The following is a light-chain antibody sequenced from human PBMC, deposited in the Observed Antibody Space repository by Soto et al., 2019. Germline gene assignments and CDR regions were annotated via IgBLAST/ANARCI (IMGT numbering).Light chain of an antibody. J-gene: IGKJ1*01. Sequence: AIQLTQSPSSLSASVGDRVTITCRASQGIRSALGWYQQKPGKVPKLLIYAASTLQSGVPSRFSGSGSGTDLPHTTSSLQPEDFATYYFILEFRYFWGFGQGTNVEI. CDR2: AAS. V-gene: IGKV1-6*01. CDR3: ILEFRYFWG. CDR1: QGIRSA.